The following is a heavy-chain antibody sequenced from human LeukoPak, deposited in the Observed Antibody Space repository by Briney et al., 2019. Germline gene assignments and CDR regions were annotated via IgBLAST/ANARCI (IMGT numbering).Heavy chain of an antibody. CDR1: GYSFTSYW. Sequence: GESLRISFKGSGYSFTSYWIGWVRPMPGKGLEWMGIIYPGDSDTRYSPSFQGQVTISADKSISTAYLQWSSLKASDTAMYYCARQKGYDFWSGPNYYYYYMDVWGKGTTVTVSS. CDR3: ARQKGYDFWSGPNYYYYYMDV. J-gene: IGHJ6*03. D-gene: IGHD3-3*01. CDR2: IYPGDSDT. V-gene: IGHV5-51*01.